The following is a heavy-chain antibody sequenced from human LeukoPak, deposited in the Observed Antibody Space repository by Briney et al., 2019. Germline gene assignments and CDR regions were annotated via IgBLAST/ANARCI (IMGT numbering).Heavy chain of an antibody. V-gene: IGHV4-38-2*02. CDR1: GYSISSGYY. Sequence: SETLSLICTVSGYSISSGYYWGWIRQPPGKGLEWIGSIYHSGSTYYNPSLKSRVTISVDTSKNQFSLKLSSVTAADTAVYYCATSPASYDSSGYYYYFDYWGQGTLVTVSS. CDR2: IYHSGST. CDR3: ATSPASYDSSGYYYYFDY. D-gene: IGHD3-22*01. J-gene: IGHJ4*02.